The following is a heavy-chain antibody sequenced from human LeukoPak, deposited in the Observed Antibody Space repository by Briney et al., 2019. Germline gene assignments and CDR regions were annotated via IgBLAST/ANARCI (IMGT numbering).Heavy chain of an antibody. CDR2: IYYSGST. D-gene: IGHD3-22*01. V-gene: IGHV4-59*01. CDR1: GGSISSYY. Sequence: SETLSLTCTVSGGSISSYYWSWIRQPPGKGLVWIGYIYYSGSTNYNPSLKSRVTISVDTSKNQFSLKLSSVTAADTAVYYCARQYYDSSPWFDPWGQGTLVTVSS. CDR3: ARQYYDSSPWFDP. J-gene: IGHJ5*02.